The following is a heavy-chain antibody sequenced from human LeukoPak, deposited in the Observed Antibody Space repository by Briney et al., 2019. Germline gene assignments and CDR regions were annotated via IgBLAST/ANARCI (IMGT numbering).Heavy chain of an antibody. D-gene: IGHD2-2*01. Sequence: GGSLRLSCTASGFAFDEHGMSWVRQVPGKGLEWVSGINWSGGSTGYADPLRGRFTISRDNAKNSLYLQMDSLRAEDTALYYCARAPITSPFYFDSWSQGTLVTVSS. CDR2: INWSGGST. CDR1: GFAFDEHG. V-gene: IGHV3-20*04. CDR3: ARAPITSPFYFDS. J-gene: IGHJ4*02.